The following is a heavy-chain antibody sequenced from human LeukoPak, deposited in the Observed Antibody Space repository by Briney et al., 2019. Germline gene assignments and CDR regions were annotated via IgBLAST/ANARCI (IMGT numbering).Heavy chain of an antibody. CDR3: ARTRPPSNWFDP. CDR2: MNPNSGNT. Sequence: ASVKVSCKASGYTFTGYYMHWVRQAPGQGLEWMGWMNPNSGNTGYAQKFQGRVTMTRNTSISTAYMELSSLRSEDTAVYYCARTRPPSNWFDPWGQGTLVTVSS. V-gene: IGHV1-8*02. CDR1: GYTFTGYY. J-gene: IGHJ5*02.